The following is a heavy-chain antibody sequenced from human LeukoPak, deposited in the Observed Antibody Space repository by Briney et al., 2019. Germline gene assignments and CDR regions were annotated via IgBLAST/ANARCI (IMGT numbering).Heavy chain of an antibody. D-gene: IGHD3-22*01. J-gene: IGHJ4*02. CDR1: GYTLTELS. V-gene: IGHV1-24*01. Sequence: ASVKVSCKVSGYTLTELSMHWVRQAPGKGLEWMGGFDPEDGETIYAQKFQGRVTMTEDTSTDTAYMELSSLRSEDTAVYYCARGGDSSGYHLTAYDYWGQGTLVTVSS. CDR2: FDPEDGET. CDR3: ARGGDSSGYHLTAYDY.